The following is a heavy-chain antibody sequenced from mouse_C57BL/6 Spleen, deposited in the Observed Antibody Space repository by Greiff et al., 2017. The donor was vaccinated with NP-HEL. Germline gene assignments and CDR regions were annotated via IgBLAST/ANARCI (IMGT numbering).Heavy chain of an antibody. CDR3: ARRGNYEGYAMDY. D-gene: IGHD2-1*01. CDR2: IDPSDSET. CDR1: GYTFPSYW. Sequence: QVQLQQPGAELVRPGSSVKLSCKASGYTFPSYWMHWVKQRPIQGLEWIGNIDPSDSETHYNQKFKDKATLTVDKSSSTAYMQLSSLTSEDSAVYYCARRGNYEGYAMDYWGQGASVTVSS. J-gene: IGHJ4*01. V-gene: IGHV1-52*01.